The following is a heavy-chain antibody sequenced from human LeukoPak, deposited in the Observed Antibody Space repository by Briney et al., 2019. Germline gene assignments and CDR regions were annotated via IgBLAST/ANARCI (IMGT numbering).Heavy chain of an antibody. CDR1: GYTFTSYD. D-gene: IGHD3-10*01. J-gene: IGHJ6*02. Sequence: HRASVKVSCKAPGYTFTSYDINWVRQATGQGLEWMGWMSPSNGNTGYAQRFQGRVTMTRNASISTAYMEVSSLRSEDTAAYYCARGGDMVRGVFYGMDVWGQGTTVTVSS. CDR3: ARGGDMVRGVFYGMDV. V-gene: IGHV1-8*01. CDR2: MSPSNGNT.